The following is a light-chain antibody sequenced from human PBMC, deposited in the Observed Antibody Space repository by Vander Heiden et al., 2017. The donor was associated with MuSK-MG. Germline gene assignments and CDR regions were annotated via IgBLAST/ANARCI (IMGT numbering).Light chain of an antibody. V-gene: IGKV1-39*01. CDR3: QQGDSPPIT. J-gene: IGKJ5*01. Sequence: DIWITRPPSSLSASVGDRVTFTCREGQTISSYLNWPQQKPGKAPKLLISTASSVQSGVPSRFSGSGSGTDFTLTIRSLQPEDFATYYCQQGDSPPITFGQGTRLE. CDR2: TAS. CDR1: QTISSY.